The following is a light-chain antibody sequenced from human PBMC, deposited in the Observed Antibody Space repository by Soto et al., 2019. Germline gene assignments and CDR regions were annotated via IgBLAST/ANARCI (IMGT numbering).Light chain of an antibody. Sequence: EIVLTQSPATLSLSPGERATLSCMASQSVSSYLAWYQQKPGQAPRLLIYGASNRATDIPARFSGSGSGTDFTLTISSLESEDFAVYYCQQRGNWPRTFGQGTKLEIK. V-gene: IGKV3-11*01. CDR2: GAS. J-gene: IGKJ2*01. CDR1: QSVSSY. CDR3: QQRGNWPRT.